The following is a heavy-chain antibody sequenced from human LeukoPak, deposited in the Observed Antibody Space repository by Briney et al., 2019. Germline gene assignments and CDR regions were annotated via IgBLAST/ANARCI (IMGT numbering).Heavy chain of an antibody. CDR1: GGSISSHY. Sequence: SETLSLTCTVSGGSISSHYWGWIRQPPGKGLEWIGYIYYSGSTNYNPSLKSRVTMSVDTSKNQFSLKLSSVSAADTAVYYCARLRDWFDPWGQGTLVTVSS. D-gene: IGHD5-24*01. CDR2: IYYSGST. J-gene: IGHJ5*02. V-gene: IGHV4-59*11. CDR3: ARLRDWFDP.